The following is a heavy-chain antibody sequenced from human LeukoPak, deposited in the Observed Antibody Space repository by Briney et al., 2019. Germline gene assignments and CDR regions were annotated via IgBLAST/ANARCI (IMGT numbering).Heavy chain of an antibody. V-gene: IGHV1-18*01. Sequence: ASVKVSCKASGYTFTSSGISWVRQAPGQGLEWMGWISGYTGNTNYVQRFQGRVSMTTDSSTSTAYMELRSLRSDDTAVYYCAREEGGNYYYMDVWGKGTTVTASS. CDR1: GYTFTSSG. J-gene: IGHJ6*03. CDR2: ISGYTGNT. CDR3: AREEGGNYYYMDV. D-gene: IGHD3-16*01.